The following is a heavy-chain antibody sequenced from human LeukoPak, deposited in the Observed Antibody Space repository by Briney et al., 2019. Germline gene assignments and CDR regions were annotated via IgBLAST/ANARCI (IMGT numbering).Heavy chain of an antibody. CDR2: SIPIFGTA. J-gene: IGHJ4*02. Sequence: SVKVSCKASGGTFSSFGISWVRQAPGQGLEWMGGSIPIFGTANYAQKFQGRVTITADESTSTAYMELSSLRSEDTAVYYCAAGGYMYYFDYWGQGTLVTVSS. CDR1: GGTFSSFG. V-gene: IGHV1-69*01. CDR3: AAGGYMYYFDY. D-gene: IGHD1-1*01.